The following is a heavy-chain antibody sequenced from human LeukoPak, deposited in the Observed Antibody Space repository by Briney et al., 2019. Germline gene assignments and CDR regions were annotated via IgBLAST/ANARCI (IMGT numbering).Heavy chain of an antibody. J-gene: IGHJ6*01. V-gene: IGHV3-74*01. D-gene: IGHD2-15*01. CDR3: ARDPPVVVAATTYYYYGMGV. Sequence: GGSLRLSCAASGFTFSSYWMHWVRQAPGKGLVWVSRINSDGSSTSYADSVKGRFTISRDNAKNTLFLQMNSLRAEDTAVYYCARDPPVVVAATTYYYYGMGVWGQGTTVTVSS. CDR2: INSDGSST. CDR1: GFTFSSYW.